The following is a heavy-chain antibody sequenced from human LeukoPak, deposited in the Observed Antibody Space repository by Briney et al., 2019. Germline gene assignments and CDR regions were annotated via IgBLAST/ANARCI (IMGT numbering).Heavy chain of an antibody. J-gene: IGHJ6*03. CDR3: ARVRQVRAYYYYYYMDV. Sequence: WASVKVSCKASGYTFTSYGISWVRQAPGQGLEWMGWISAYNGNTNYAQKLQGRVTMTTDTSTSTAYMELRSLRSDDTAVYYCARVRQVRAYYYYYYMDVWGKGTTVTVSS. CDR1: GYTFTSYG. V-gene: IGHV1-18*01. D-gene: IGHD3-10*01. CDR2: ISAYNGNT.